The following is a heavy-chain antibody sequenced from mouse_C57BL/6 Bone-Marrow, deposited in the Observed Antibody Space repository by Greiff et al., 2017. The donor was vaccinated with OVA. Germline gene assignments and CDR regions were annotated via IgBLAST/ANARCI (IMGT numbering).Heavy chain of an antibody. D-gene: IGHD4-1*01. V-gene: IGHV5-4*01. Sequence: EVQGVESGGGLVKPGGSLKLSCAASGFTFSSYAMSWVRQTPEKRLEGVATISDGGSYTYYPDNVKGRFTISRDNAKNNLYLQMSHLKSEDTALYYCAREGGTNYWGQGITLTVAS. CDR1: GFTFSSYA. CDR3: AREGGTNY. J-gene: IGHJ2*01. CDR2: ISDGGSYT.